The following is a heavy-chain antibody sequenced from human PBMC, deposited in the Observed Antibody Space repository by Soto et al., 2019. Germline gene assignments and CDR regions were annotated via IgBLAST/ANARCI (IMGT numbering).Heavy chain of an antibody. D-gene: IGHD4-4*01. V-gene: IGHV1-18*01. CDR3: ARGYSNLDYYYYYGMDV. J-gene: IGHJ6*02. CDR1: GYTFTSYG. CDR2: ISAYNGNT. Sequence: VASVKVSCKASGYTFTSYGISWVRQAPGQGLEWMGWISAYNGNTNYAQKLQGRVTMTTDTSTSTAYMELRSLRSDDTAVYYCARGYSNLDYYYYYGMDVWGQGTTVTVSS.